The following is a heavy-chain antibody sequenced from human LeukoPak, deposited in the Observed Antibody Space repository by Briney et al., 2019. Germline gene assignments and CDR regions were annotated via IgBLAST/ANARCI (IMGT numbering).Heavy chain of an antibody. CDR1: GYSFNSYY. D-gene: IGHD6-19*01. CDR2: INPSGGRT. CDR3: ARGHPAAVAGLLAY. Sequence: ASVKVSCKASGYSFNSYYIHWVRQAPGRGLEWMGIINPSGGRTSYTQKFQGRVTMTRDTSTSTVYMELRSLRSEDTAVYYCARGHPAAVAGLLAYWGRGTLVTVSS. V-gene: IGHV1-46*02. J-gene: IGHJ4*02.